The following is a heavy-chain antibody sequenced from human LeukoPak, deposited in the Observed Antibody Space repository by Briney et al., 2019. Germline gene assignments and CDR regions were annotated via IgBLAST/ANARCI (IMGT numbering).Heavy chain of an antibody. CDR2: IIPIFGTA. J-gene: IGHJ4*02. Sequence: SVKVSCKASGGTLSSYAISWVRQAPGQGLEWMGGIIPIFGTANYAQKFQGRVTITADESTSTAYMELSSLRSEDTAVYYCATSQNETRYSSGWSYYFDYWGQGTLVTVSS. D-gene: IGHD6-19*01. CDR1: GGTLSSYA. CDR3: ATSQNETRYSSGWSYYFDY. V-gene: IGHV1-69*13.